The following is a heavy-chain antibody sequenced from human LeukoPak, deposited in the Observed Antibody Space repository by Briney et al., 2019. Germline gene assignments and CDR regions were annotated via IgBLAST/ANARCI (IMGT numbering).Heavy chain of an antibody. D-gene: IGHD3-10*01. V-gene: IGHV1-18*01. Sequence: ASVKVSCKASGYTFTSYGISWVRQAPGQGLEWMGWIGAYNGNTNYAQKLQGRVTMTTDTSTSTAYMELRSLRSDDTAVYYCATITMVRGVIITYDYWGQGTLVTVSS. CDR3: ATITMVRGVIITYDY. J-gene: IGHJ4*02. CDR2: IGAYNGNT. CDR1: GYTFTSYG.